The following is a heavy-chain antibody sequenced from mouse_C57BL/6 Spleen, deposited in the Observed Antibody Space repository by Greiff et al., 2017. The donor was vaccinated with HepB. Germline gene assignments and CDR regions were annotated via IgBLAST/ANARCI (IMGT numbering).Heavy chain of an antibody. CDR2: IYPSDSET. V-gene: IGHV1-61*01. CDR1: GYTFTSYW. CDR3: ARMKDWDYFDY. Sequence: QVQLQQPGAELVRPGSSVKLSCKASGYTFTSYWMDWVKQRPGQGLEWIGNIYPSDSETHYNQKFKDKATLTVDKSSSTAYMQLSSLTSEDSAIYYCARMKDWDYFDYWGQGTTLTVSS. D-gene: IGHD4-1*01. J-gene: IGHJ2*01.